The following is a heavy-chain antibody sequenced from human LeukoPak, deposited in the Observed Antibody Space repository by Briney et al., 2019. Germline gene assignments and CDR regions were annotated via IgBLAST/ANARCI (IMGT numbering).Heavy chain of an antibody. CDR2: INPNSGVT. J-gene: IGHJ5*02. D-gene: IGHD6-19*01. V-gene: IGHV1-2*02. CDR3: ARVRPLAVTGVDWFDP. CDR1: GYTFTSYS. Sequence: ASVKVSCKASGYTFTSYSISWVRQAPGQGLEWMGWINPNSGVTNFAQKFQGRVSMTRDTSISTAYMELSRLGSDDTAVYYCARVRPLAVTGVDWFDPWGQGTLVTVSS.